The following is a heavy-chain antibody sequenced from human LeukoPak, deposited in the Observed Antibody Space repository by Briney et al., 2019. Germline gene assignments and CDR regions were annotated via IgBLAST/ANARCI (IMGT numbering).Heavy chain of an antibody. CDR3: AKTSQDDWLLSIDY. Sequence: GGSLRLSCAASGFTFSSYGMTWVRRAPGKGLEWVSAISASGGSTYYADSVKGRFTISRDNPKNTLYLQMNSLRAEDTAVYYCAKTSQDDWLLSIDYWGQGTLVTVSS. CDR1: GFTFSSYG. D-gene: IGHD3-9*01. CDR2: ISASGGST. J-gene: IGHJ4*02. V-gene: IGHV3-23*01.